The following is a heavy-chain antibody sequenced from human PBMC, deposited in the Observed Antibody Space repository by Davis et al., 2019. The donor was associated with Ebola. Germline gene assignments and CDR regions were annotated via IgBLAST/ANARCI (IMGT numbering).Heavy chain of an antibody. D-gene: IGHD2-2*01. CDR3: ARAVGCSSTSCYFPYYYYGMDV. V-gene: IGHV3-30*19. J-gene: IGHJ6*02. Sequence: PGGSLRLSCAASGFTFTSNWRRWVRQAPGKGLEWVAVISYDGSNKYYADSVKGRFTISRDNSKNTLYLQMNSLRAEDTAVYYCARAVGCSSTSCYFPYYYYGMDVWGQGTTVTVSS. CDR2: ISYDGSNK. CDR1: GFTFTSNW.